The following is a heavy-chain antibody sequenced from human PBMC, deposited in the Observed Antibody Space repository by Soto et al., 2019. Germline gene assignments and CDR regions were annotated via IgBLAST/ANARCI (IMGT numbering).Heavy chain of an antibody. J-gene: IGHJ4*02. CDR3: ARVPAAIQSLFYFDY. CDR2: INPSGGST. V-gene: IGHV1-46*01. Sequence: QVQLVQSGAEVKKPGASVKVSCKASGYTFTSYYMHWVRQAPGQGLEWMGIINPSGGSTSYEQKFQGRVTMTRDTSTSTVDMELSSLRSEDTAVYYCARVPAAIQSLFYFDYWGQGTLVTVSS. CDR1: GYTFTSYY. D-gene: IGHD2-2*02.